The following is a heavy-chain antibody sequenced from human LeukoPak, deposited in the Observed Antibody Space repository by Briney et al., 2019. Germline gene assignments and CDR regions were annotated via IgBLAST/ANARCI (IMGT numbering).Heavy chain of an antibody. CDR3: ARGEYYYDGGY. CDR1: GLTFSSYW. D-gene: IGHD3-22*01. V-gene: IGHV3-7*05. J-gene: IGHJ4*02. CDR2: IKQDGGEK. Sequence: GGSLRLSCAVSGLTFSSYWMSWVRQAPGKGLEWVANIKQDGGEKNYVDSVKGRFTISRDNAKNSLYLQMNSLRAEDTAVYYCARGEYYYDGGYWGQGTLVTVSS.